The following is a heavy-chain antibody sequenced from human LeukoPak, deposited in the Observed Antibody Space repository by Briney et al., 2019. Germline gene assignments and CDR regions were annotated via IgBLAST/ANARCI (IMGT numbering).Heavy chain of an antibody. D-gene: IGHD3-22*01. CDR2: IFYSGTT. J-gene: IGHJ5*02. V-gene: IGHV4-39*07. CDR3: ARGEILMVITDNWFDP. CDR1: GDSISSSNYY. Sequence: SETLSLTCTVSGDSISSSNYYWAWIRQPPGKGLEWIGSIFYSGTTYYSSSLKSRVTISVDTSKNQFSLRLSSVTAVDTAVYYCARGEILMVITDNWFDPWGQGTLVTVSS.